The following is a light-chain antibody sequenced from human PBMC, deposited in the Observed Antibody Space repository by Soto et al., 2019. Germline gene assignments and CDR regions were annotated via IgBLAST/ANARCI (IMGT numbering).Light chain of an antibody. V-gene: IGKV1-5*01. Sequence: EIPMSQSPSPPFASFGDKVTITCRASHYISTWLVWYQQKPGRAPKLLIYDASTLESGVPSRFSGSGSETEFTLTISRLQPDDFATYFCHSRAFGQGTRLEI. CDR1: HYISTW. CDR2: DAS. CDR3: HSRA. J-gene: IGKJ5*01.